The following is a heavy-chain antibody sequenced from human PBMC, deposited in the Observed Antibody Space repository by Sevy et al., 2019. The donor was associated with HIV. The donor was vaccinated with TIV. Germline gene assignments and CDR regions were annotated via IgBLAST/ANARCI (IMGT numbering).Heavy chain of an antibody. D-gene: IGHD1-1*01. J-gene: IGHJ4*02. Sequence: ASVKVSCKASGYTFIFYAVHWVRQAPGQRLAWMGWINAGNGNTKYSQNLQGRLTITRDTSASTTYMELTSLRSEDTAVYYCARDVEGALKYFDSWGQGTLVTVSS. CDR3: ARDVEGALKYFDS. CDR2: INAGNGNT. V-gene: IGHV1-3*01. CDR1: GYTFIFYA.